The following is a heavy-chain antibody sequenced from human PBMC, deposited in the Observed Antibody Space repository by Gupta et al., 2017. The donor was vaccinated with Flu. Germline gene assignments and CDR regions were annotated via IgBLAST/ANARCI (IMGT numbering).Heavy chain of an antibody. CDR3: ARSTYSNYMFRLYYYGMDV. D-gene: IGHD4-4*01. J-gene: IGHJ6*02. CDR1: GFTFSSYW. Sequence: EVQLVESGGGLVQPGGSLRLSCAASGFTFSSYWMHWVRQAPGKGLVWVSRINSDGSSTSYADSVKGRFTISRDNAKNTLYLQMNSLRAEDTAVYYCARSTYSNYMFRLYYYGMDVWGQGTTVTVSS. V-gene: IGHV3-74*01. CDR2: INSDGSST.